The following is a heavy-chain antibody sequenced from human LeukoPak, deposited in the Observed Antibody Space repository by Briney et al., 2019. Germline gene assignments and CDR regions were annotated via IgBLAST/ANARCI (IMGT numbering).Heavy chain of an antibody. CDR1: GFSFNAYA. CDR3: AKSFRSTSLDY. Sequence: GGSLRLSCAASGFSFNAYAMHWVRQAPGKGLEWVAVISYDGSKKFDADSVKGRFTISRDNSRNTLYLQMNSLRAGDTAVYYCAKSFRSTSLDYWGQGTLVTVSS. V-gene: IGHV3-30*04. J-gene: IGHJ4*02. CDR2: ISYDGSKK. D-gene: IGHD2-2*01.